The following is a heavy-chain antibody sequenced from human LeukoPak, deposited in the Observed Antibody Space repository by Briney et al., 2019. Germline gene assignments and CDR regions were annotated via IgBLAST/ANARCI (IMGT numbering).Heavy chain of an antibody. D-gene: IGHD6-13*01. CDR3: ARTAIAAAAFYNWFDS. CDR2: INSDGSST. V-gene: IGHV3-74*01. Sequence: RSGGSLRLSCAASGFTFSSYWMHWVRQAPGKGLVWVSRINSDGSSTSYADSVKGRFTISRDNARNSLYLQMNSLRAEDTAVYYCARTAIAAAAFYNWFDSWGQGTLVTVSS. J-gene: IGHJ5*01. CDR1: GFTFSSYW.